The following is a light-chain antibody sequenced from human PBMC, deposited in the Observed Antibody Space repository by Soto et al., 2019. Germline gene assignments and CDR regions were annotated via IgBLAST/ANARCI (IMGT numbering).Light chain of an antibody. CDR3: CSYEGRYKLV. CDR1: SGDVGGYDY. CDR2: DVT. V-gene: IGLV2-11*01. J-gene: IGLJ2*01. Sequence: QSALTQPRSVSESPGQSVTISCTGTSGDVGGYDYVSWYLQHPDKAPHLIIYDVTKRPSGVPDRFSGSKSDNTASLTISGLQPEDEADYYWCSYEGRYKLVFGGGTKLTVL.